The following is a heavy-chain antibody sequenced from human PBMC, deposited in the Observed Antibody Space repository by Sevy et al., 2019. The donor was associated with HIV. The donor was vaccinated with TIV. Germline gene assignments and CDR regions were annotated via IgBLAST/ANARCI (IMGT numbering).Heavy chain of an antibody. V-gene: IGHV3-30*02. CDR2: IWYEGSNS. D-gene: IGHD2-2*01. CDR1: GFTFSNYG. Sequence: GGSLRLSCAASGFTFSNYGMHWARQAPGKGLEWVAFIWYEGSNSYSADSVKGRFTISRDNSKNTLYLQLNSLRAEDTAVYYYAKDYRIYCSRTSCLFDYWGQGTLVTVSS. J-gene: IGHJ4*02. CDR3: AKDYRIYCSRTSCLFDY.